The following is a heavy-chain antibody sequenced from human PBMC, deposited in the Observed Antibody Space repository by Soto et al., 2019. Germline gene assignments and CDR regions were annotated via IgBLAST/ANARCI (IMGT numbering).Heavy chain of an antibody. CDR1: GYTFTSYG. CDR3: ARHYGSGSYLGCYFDY. Sequence: VASVKVSCKASGYTFTSYGISWVRQAPGQGLEWMGWISAYNGNTNYAQKLQGRVTMTTDTSTSTAYMELRSLRSDDTAVYYCARHYGSGSYLGCYFDYWGQGTLVTVSS. J-gene: IGHJ4*02. CDR2: ISAYNGNT. V-gene: IGHV1-18*01. D-gene: IGHD3-10*01.